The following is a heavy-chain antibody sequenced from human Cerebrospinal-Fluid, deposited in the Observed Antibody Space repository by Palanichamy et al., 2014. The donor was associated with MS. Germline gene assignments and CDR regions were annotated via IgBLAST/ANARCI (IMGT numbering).Heavy chain of an antibody. V-gene: IGHV1-2*04. CDR3: AKGASDSNYAGGIDV. J-gene: IGHJ6*02. CDR1: GYTFSGYY. Sequence: QVHLVQSGAEAKKPGASVKVSCRASGYTFSGYYMHWVRQAPGQGLEWMGWINPNSGGTNYAQNFQGWVTMTRDTSGATAYLELRRLKSDDTALYYCAKGASDSNYAGGIDVWGQGTMVTVSS. CDR2: INPNSGGT. D-gene: IGHD4-11*01.